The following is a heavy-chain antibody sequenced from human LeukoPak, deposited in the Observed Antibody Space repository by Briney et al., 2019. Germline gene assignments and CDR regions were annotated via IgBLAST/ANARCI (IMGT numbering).Heavy chain of an antibody. J-gene: IGHJ4*02. Sequence: GASVKVSCKASGGTFSSYAISWVRQAPGQGLEWMGRIIPILGIANYAQKFQGRVTITADKSTSTAYMELSSLRSEDTAVYYCARVSGGNPAPIDYWGQGTLVTVSS. D-gene: IGHD4-23*01. CDR3: ARVSGGNPAPIDY. V-gene: IGHV1-69*04. CDR2: IIPILGIA. CDR1: GGTFSSYA.